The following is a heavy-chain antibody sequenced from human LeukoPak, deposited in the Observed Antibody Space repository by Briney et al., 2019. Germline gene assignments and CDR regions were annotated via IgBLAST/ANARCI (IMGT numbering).Heavy chain of an antibody. CDR2: IKSKTDGGTT. J-gene: IGHJ3*02. CDR3: TTFGVVIPGDAFDI. Sequence: GGSLRLSCAASGFTFSNAWMSWVRQAPGKGLEWVGRIKSKTDGGTTDYAAPVKGRFTISRDDSKNTLYLQMNSLKTEDTAVYYCTTFGVVIPGDAFDIWGQGTMVTVSS. D-gene: IGHD3-3*01. V-gene: IGHV3-15*01. CDR1: GFTFSNAW.